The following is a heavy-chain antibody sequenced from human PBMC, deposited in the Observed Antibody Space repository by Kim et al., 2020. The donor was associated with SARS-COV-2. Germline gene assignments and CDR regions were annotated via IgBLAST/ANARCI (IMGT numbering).Heavy chain of an antibody. V-gene: IGHV3-30*04. CDR3: ARGDSEVY. CDR1: GFTFSSYA. J-gene: IGHJ4*02. CDR2: ISYDGSNK. Sequence: GGSLRLSCAASGFTFSSYAMHWVRQAPGKGLEWVAVISYDGSNKYYADSVKGRFTISRDNSKNTLYLQMNSLRAEDTAVYYCARGDSEVYWGQGTLVTVSS.